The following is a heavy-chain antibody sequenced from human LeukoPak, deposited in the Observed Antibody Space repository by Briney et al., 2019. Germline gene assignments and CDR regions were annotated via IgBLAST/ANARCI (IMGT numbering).Heavy chain of an antibody. J-gene: IGHJ4*02. CDR2: IDPSDSYT. Sequence: GGSLRISCKGSGYSFTSYWISWVRQMPGKGLEWMGRIDPSDSYTNFGPSFQGHVTISADKSISTAYLQWSCLKASDTAMYYCARLDYGDDFDYWGQGTLVTVSS. D-gene: IGHD4-17*01. V-gene: IGHV5-10-1*01. CDR3: ARLDYGDDFDY. CDR1: GYSFTSYW.